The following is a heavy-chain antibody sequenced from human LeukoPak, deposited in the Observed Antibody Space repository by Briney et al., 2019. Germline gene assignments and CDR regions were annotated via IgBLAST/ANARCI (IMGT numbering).Heavy chain of an antibody. CDR2: ISSSGSTI. Sequence: GGSLRLSCAASGFTFSDYYMSWIRQAPGKGLEWVSYISSSGSTIYYADSVKGRFTISRDNSKNTLYLQMNSLRAEDTAVYYCAKDLFRSSYLFDYWGQGTLVTVSS. CDR1: GFTFSDYY. CDR3: AKDLFRSSYLFDY. J-gene: IGHJ4*02. V-gene: IGHV3-11*01. D-gene: IGHD5-18*01.